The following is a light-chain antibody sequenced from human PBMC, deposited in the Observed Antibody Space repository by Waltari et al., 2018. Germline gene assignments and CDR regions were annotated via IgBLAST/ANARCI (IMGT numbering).Light chain of an antibody. CDR1: RNAVSAYNY. J-gene: IGLJ3*02. V-gene: IGLV2-11*01. CDR3: CSYTGTYTHWV. Sequence: QSALTQPRSVSGSPGQSVTISCTGTRNAVSAYNYVSLPQQHPGKAPKLMIYDVSKRPSGVPDRFSASKSGNTASLTISGLQAEDEADYYCCSYTGTYTHWVFGGGTKLTVL. CDR2: DVS.